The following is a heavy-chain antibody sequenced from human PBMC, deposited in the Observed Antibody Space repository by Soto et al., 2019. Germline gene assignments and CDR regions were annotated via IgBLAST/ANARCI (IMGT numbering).Heavy chain of an antibody. CDR2: VSYDGSNK. CDR1: GFTFSSYG. CDR3: AKERGLYYFDY. V-gene: IGHV3-30*18. J-gene: IGHJ4*02. D-gene: IGHD5-12*01. Sequence: GGSLRLSCAASGFTFSSYGMHWVRQAPGKGLEWVAVVSYDGSNKYYADSVKGRFTISRDNSKNTLYLQMNSLRAEDTAVYYCAKERGLYYFDYWGQGTLVTVS.